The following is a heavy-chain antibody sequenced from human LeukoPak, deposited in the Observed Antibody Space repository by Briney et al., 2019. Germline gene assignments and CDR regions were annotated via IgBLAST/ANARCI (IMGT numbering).Heavy chain of an antibody. CDR1: GGSISSSSYY. D-gene: IGHD6-19*01. CDR3: AREAVVLAFDI. J-gene: IGHJ3*02. CDR2: IYTSGST. V-gene: IGHV4-61*02. Sequence: SETLSLTCTVSGGSISSSSYYWSWIRQPAGKGLEWIGRIYTSGSTNYNPSLKSRVTISVDTSKNQFSLKLSSVTAADTAVYYCAREAVVLAFDIWGQGTMVTVSS.